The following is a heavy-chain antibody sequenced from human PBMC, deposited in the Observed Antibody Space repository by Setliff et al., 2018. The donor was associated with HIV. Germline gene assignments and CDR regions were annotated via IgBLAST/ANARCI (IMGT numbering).Heavy chain of an antibody. V-gene: IGHV3-13*01. CDR3: ARSSSWSGDNWFDP. Sequence: PGGSLRLSCVASGFTFRNYDMHWVRQVPGKGLEWVSAITTAGDSYYPGSGTGRFTISRDNAKNSLYPQMNSLRAEDTALYYCARSSSWSGDNWFDPWGQGTLVTVSS. CDR1: GFTFRNYD. CDR2: ITTAGDS. D-gene: IGHD6-13*01. J-gene: IGHJ5*02.